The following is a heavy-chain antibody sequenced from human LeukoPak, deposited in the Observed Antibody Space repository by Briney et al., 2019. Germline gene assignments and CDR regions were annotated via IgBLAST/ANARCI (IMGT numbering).Heavy chain of an antibody. V-gene: IGHV3-49*04. Sequence: GGSLRLSCTASGFTFGDYAMSWVRQAPGKGLEWVGFIRSKAYGGTTEYAASVKGRFTISRDDSKSIAYLQMNSLKTEDTAVYYCTRDGLSSSWTQYYFDYWGQGTLVTVSS. J-gene: IGHJ4*02. CDR2: IRSKAYGGTT. D-gene: IGHD6-13*01. CDR1: GFTFGDYA. CDR3: TRDGLSSSWTQYYFDY.